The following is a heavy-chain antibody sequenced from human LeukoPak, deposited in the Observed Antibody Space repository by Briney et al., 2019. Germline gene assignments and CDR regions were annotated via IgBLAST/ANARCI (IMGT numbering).Heavy chain of an antibody. CDR3: ARDHSRSGSYLDY. CDR1: GFIFSNYG. CDR2: IRYDGSNK. J-gene: IGHJ4*02. Sequence: GGSLRLSCAASGFIFSNYGMHWVRQAPGKGLEWVAFIRYDGSNKDYAESVKGRFTTSRDKTKNTLYLQVNTLRPEDTAVYYCARDHSRSGSYLDYWGQGTLVTVSS. D-gene: IGHD1-26*01. V-gene: IGHV3-30*02.